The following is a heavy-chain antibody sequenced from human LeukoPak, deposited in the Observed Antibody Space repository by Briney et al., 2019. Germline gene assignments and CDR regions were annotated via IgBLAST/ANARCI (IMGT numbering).Heavy chain of an antibody. J-gene: IGHJ6*03. CDR1: GGTFSSYA. V-gene: IGHV1-69*04. D-gene: IGHD3-10*01. Sequence: GSSVKVSCKASGGTFSSYAISWVRQAPGQGLEWMGRIIPILGIANYAQKLQGRVTMTTDTSTSTAYMELRSLRSDDTAVYYCARGPGELLWFGEPPDYMDVWGKGTTVTVSS. CDR2: IIPILGIA. CDR3: ARGPGELLWFGEPPDYMDV.